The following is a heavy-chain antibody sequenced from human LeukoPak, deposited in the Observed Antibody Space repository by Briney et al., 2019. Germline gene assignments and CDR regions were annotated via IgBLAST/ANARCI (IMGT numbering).Heavy chain of an antibody. CDR2: INHSGST. CDR1: GGSFIGFH. V-gene: IGHV4-34*01. Sequence: SETLSLTCAVYGGSFIGFHWNWIRQPPGKGLEWIGDINHSGSTNYNPSLTSRVTISVDPSKNQFSLKLSSVTAADTAMYYCARGGYRFDYWGQGTLVTVSS. J-gene: IGHJ4*02. D-gene: IGHD3-16*02. CDR3: ARGGYRFDY.